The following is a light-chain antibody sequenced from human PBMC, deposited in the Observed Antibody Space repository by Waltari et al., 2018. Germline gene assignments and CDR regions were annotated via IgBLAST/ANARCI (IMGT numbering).Light chain of an antibody. V-gene: IGKV1-39*01. CDR3: QQSHSTPLT. J-gene: IGKJ4*01. CDR1: QDISNY. CDR2: TAS. Sequence: DIQMTQSPSSLSASVGDRVTITCQASQDISNYLNWYQQKPGKAPKLLIYTASTLQPGVPSRFSGRGSGTDFTLTISSLQPEDFATYYCQQSHSTPLTFGGGTKVEIK.